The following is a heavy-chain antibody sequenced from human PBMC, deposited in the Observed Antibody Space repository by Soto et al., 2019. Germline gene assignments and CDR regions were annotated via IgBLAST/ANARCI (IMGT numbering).Heavy chain of an antibody. CDR1: GDSISSNNNY. D-gene: IGHD5-18*01. CDR2: ISYSGTT. Sequence: QVQLQESGPGLVKPSQTLSLTCTVSGDSISSNNNYWSWIRQPPGEGLEWIGFISYSGTTSYSPSLKRRGXXXLXASKNQSPLSLSSVTAPDTAVYYCARGRGYSYGLDPWGQGTLVTVSS. J-gene: IGHJ5*02. CDR3: ARGRGYSYGLDP. V-gene: IGHV4-30-4*01.